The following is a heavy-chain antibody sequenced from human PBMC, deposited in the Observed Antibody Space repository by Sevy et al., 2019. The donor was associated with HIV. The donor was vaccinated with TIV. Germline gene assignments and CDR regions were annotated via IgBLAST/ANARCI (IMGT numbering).Heavy chain of an antibody. Sequence: GGSLRLSCAASGFTFSSYAMHWVRQAPGKGLEWVAVISYDGSNKYYADSVKGRFTISRDNSKNTLYLQMNSLGAEDTAVYYCARGPRSGYYTLDYWGQGTLVTVSS. CDR1: GFTFSSYA. V-gene: IGHV3-30-3*01. CDR3: ARGPRSGYYTLDY. J-gene: IGHJ4*02. D-gene: IGHD3-3*01. CDR2: ISYDGSNK.